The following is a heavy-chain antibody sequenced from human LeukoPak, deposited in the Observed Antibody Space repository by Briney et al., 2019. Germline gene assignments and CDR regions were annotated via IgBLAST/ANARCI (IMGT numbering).Heavy chain of an antibody. D-gene: IGHD3-22*01. CDR2: INSDGSST. V-gene: IGHV3-74*01. J-gene: IGHJ4*02. CDR1: GFTFSSYW. Sequence: PGGSLRLPCAASGFTFSSYWMHWVRHAPGKGLVWVSRINSDGSSTSYADSVKGRFTISRDNAKNTLYLQMNSLRAEDTAVYYCARGSHTTMIVVVITEYWGQGTPVTVSS. CDR3: ARGSHTTMIVVVITEY.